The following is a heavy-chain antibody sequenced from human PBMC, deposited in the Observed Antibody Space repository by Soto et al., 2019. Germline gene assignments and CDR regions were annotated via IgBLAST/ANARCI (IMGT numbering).Heavy chain of an antibody. CDR2: IDPDSGDT. D-gene: IGHD2-21*01. V-gene: IGHV1-2*02. CDR1: RYTFTGYY. J-gene: IGHJ6*02. CDR3: ASLLSAYYYYGMDA. Sequence: VHSGTEMKTPGASVKVTCKTSRYTFTGYYMHWVRQAPGRGLEWMGWIDPDSGDTNYVQKFQGGVPMTRDTSSATVYLEVSGLRRDDTAIYYCASLLSAYYYYGMDAWGQGTAVSVSS.